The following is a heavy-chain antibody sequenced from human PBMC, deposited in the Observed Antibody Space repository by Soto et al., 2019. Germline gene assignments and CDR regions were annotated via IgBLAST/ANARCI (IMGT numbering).Heavy chain of an antibody. J-gene: IGHJ4*02. D-gene: IGHD7-27*01. Sequence: XGALRRTCAASGFSCSIYPMHWVRQASGKGPDWVALISYDGTNKFYADSVKGRLTISRDNSKSTLYLQVDSLRPADAAVYYCARDPKTSGGQHWAFNYFNSWGQGTLVTFSS. CDR2: ISYDGTNK. CDR1: GFSCSIYP. CDR3: ARDPKTSGGQHWAFNYFNS. V-gene: IGHV3-30-3*01.